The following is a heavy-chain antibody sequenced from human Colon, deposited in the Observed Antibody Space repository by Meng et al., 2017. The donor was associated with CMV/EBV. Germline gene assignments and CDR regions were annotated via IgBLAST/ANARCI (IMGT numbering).Heavy chain of an antibody. CDR2: INWNGDSK. Sequence: GGSLRLSCEVSGFTFQNAWMSWVRQVPGKGLEWVSGINWNGDSKGYADSVKGRSTVSRDIAKNSLYLQINGLTAEDTAFYYCARGVYYGDHGAYFDSWGQGTLVTVSS. CDR1: GFTFQNAW. V-gene: IGHV3-20*04. CDR3: ARGVYYGDHGAYFDS. D-gene: IGHD4-17*01. J-gene: IGHJ4*02.